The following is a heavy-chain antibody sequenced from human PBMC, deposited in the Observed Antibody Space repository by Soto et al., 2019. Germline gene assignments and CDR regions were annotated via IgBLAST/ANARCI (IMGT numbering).Heavy chain of an antibody. CDR1: GFTFSSYS. D-gene: IGHD1-26*01. J-gene: IGHJ6*02. V-gene: IGHV3-21*01. CDR3: ARDRIVGATYYGMDV. Sequence: GGSLRLSFAASGFTFSSYSMNWVRQAPGKGLEWVSSISSSSSYIYYADSVKGRFTISRDNAKNSLYLQMNSLRAEDTAVYYCARDRIVGATYYGMDVWGQGTTVTVSS. CDR2: ISSSSSYI.